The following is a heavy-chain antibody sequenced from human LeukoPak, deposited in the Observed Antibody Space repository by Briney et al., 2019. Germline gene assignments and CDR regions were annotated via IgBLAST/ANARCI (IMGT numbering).Heavy chain of an antibody. CDR2: MNPNSGNT. J-gene: IGHJ4*02. CDR1: GYTFTSYD. V-gene: IGHV1-8*01. D-gene: IGHD3-9*01. Sequence: GASVKVSCKASGYTFTSYDINWVRQATGQGLEWMGWMNPNSGNTGYAQKFQGRVTMTRNTSISTAYMELSSLRSEDTAVYYCARSPSYYGILTGYADYWGQGTLVTVSS. CDR3: ARSPSYYGILTGYADY.